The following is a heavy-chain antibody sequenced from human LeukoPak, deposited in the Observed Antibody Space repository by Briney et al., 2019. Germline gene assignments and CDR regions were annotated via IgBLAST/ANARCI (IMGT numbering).Heavy chain of an antibody. CDR2: ISGSGGST. J-gene: IGHJ3*01. CDR1: GFTFSSYV. V-gene: IGHV3-23*01. D-gene: IGHD4-17*01. CDR3: ARRARDFGDSHAFDV. Sequence: GGSLRLSCAASGFTFSSYVMSWVRQAPGKGLEWVSAISGSGGSTYYADSVKGRFTITRDNAKNSLYLQMNSLRAEDTANYYCARRARDFGDSHAFDVWGQGTMVTVSS.